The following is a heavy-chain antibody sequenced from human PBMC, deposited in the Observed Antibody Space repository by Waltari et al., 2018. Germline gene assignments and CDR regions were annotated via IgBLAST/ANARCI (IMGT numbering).Heavy chain of an antibody. J-gene: IGHJ4*02. CDR3: ARPAYSSGWYWDY. V-gene: IGHV4-38-2*01. D-gene: IGHD6-19*01. CDR1: GYSISSGYY. Sequence: QVQLQESGPGLVKPSETLSLTCAVSGYSISSGYYWGWIRQPPGKVLEWIGSIYQSGSTYYNPSLKSRVTISVDTSKNQFSLKLSSVTAADTAVYYCARPAYSSGWYWDYWGQGTLVTVSS. CDR2: IYQSGST.